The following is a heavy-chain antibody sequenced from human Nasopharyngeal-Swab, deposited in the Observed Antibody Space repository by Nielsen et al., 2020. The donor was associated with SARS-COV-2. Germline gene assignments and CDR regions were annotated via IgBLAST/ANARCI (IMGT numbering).Heavy chain of an antibody. D-gene: IGHD5-24*01. J-gene: IGHJ4*02. V-gene: IGHV3-9*01. CDR2: ISWNSCNI. CDR1: GFTFDDYA. Sequence: SLKISCAASGFTFDDYAMHWVRQAPGKGLEWVSGISWNSCNIGYADSVKGRFTISRDNAKNSLYLQMNSLRAEDTALYYCAKGDGLGATTASFDYWGQGTLVTVSS. CDR3: AKGDGLGATTASFDY.